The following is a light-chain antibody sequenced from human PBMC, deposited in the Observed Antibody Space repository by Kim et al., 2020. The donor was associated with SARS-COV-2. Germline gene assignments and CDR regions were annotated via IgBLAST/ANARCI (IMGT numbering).Light chain of an antibody. V-gene: IGKV4-1*01. CDR2: WAS. J-gene: IGKJ4*01. CDR1: RSVLYSSDNKNY. CDR3: QQRYSTPLT. Sequence: DIAMTQSPDSLAVSLGERATINCKSSRSVLYSSDNKNYLAWYQQKPGQPPNLLIYWASTRESGVPDRFSGSGSGTDFTLTISSLQAEDVAVYYCQQRYSTPLTFGGGTKVDIK.